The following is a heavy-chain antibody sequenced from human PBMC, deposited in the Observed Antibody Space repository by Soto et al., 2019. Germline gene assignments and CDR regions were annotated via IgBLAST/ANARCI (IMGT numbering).Heavy chain of an antibody. CDR2: ISSSGSTI. CDR1: GFTFSSYS. J-gene: IGHJ6*02. V-gene: IGHV3-48*04. D-gene: IGHD6-19*01. CDR3: TRDSSGRYNIAAYGMDV. Sequence: GGSLRLSCAASGFTFSSYSMNWVRQAPGKGLEWVSYISSSGSTIYYADSVKGRFTISRDNAKNSLYLQMNSLRAEDTAVYYCTRDSSGRYNIAAYGMDVWGQGTTVTVSS.